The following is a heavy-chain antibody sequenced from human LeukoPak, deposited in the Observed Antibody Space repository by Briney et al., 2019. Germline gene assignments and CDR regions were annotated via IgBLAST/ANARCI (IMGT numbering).Heavy chain of an antibody. CDR1: GFTFSSYW. CDR3: ASYVVPAATEVFDY. V-gene: IGHV3-74*01. D-gene: IGHD2-2*01. Sequence: GGSLRLSCAASGFTFSSYWMHWVRHAPGKGLVWVSRINSDGSSTSYADSVKGRFTISRDNAKNTLYLQMNSLRAEDTAVYYCASYVVPAATEVFDYWGQGTLVAVSS. J-gene: IGHJ4*02. CDR2: INSDGSST.